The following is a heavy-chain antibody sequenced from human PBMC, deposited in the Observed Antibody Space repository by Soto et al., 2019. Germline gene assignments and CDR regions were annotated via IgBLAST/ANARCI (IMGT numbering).Heavy chain of an antibody. D-gene: IGHD3-22*01. V-gene: IGHV4-39*01. CDR1: GGSISSSSYY. CDR3: ARGYTEHTYYYDSSGYYYESYFDY. CDR2: IYYSGST. Sequence: SETLSLTCTVSGGSISSSSYYWGWIRQPPGKGLEWIGSIYYSGSTYYNPSLKSRVTISVDTSKNQFSLKLSSVTAADTAVYYCARGYTEHTYYYDSSGYYYESYFDYWGQGTLVTSPQ. J-gene: IGHJ4*02.